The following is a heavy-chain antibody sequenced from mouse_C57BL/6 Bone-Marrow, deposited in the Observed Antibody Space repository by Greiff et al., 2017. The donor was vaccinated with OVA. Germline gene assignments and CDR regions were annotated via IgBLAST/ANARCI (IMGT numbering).Heavy chain of an antibody. CDR2: IWRGGST. V-gene: IGHV2-5*01. J-gene: IGHJ1*03. Sequence: QVQLQQSGPGLVQPSQSLSITCTVSGFSLTSYGVHWVRQSPGKGLEWLGVIWRGGSTDYNAAFMSRLSITKDNSKSQVFFKMNSLQADDTAIYYCAKNRRSLYDWYFDVWGTGTTVTVSS. D-gene: IGHD1-1*01. CDR3: AKNRRSLYDWYFDV. CDR1: GFSLTSYG.